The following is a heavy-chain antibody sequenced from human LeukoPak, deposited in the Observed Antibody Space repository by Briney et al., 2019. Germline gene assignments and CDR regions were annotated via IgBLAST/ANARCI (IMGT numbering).Heavy chain of an antibody. Sequence: PGGSLRLSCAASGFTFSSYAMHWVRQAPGKGLEWVASISYDGSNKYYADSLKGRFTISRDNSKKTLYLQMNSLRAEDSAVYYCARGHYYGSGPYVFWGQGTLVTVSS. J-gene: IGHJ4*02. D-gene: IGHD3-10*01. CDR1: GFTFSSYA. V-gene: IGHV3-30-3*01. CDR3: ARGHYYGSGPYVF. CDR2: ISYDGSNK.